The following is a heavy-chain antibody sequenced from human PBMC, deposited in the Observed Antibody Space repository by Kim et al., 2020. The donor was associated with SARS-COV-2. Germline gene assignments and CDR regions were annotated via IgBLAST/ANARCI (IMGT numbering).Heavy chain of an antibody. Sequence: SVKVSCKASGFTFTSSAVQWVRQARGQRLEWIGWIVVGSGNTNYAQKFQERVTITRDMSTSTAYMELSSLRSEDTAVYYCAAPVTYCSGGSCFDYWGQGTLVTVSS. CDR2: IVVGSGNT. CDR1: GFTFTSSA. CDR3: AAPVTYCSGGSCFDY. J-gene: IGHJ4*02. V-gene: IGHV1-58*01. D-gene: IGHD2-15*01.